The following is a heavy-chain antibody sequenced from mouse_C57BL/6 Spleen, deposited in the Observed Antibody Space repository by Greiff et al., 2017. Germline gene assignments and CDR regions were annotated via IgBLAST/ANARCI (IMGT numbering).Heavy chain of an antibody. CDR3: ARRYVSGHYYAMDY. D-gene: IGHD2-14*01. CDR1: GYTFTSYW. Sequence: QVQLQQPGAELVRPGASVKLSCKASGYTFTSYWMHWVKQRPGQGLAWIGVIDPSDSYTNYNQKFKGKATLTVDTSSSTAYMQLSSLTSEDSAVYYCARRYVSGHYYAMDYWGQGTSVTVSS. CDR2: IDPSDSYT. J-gene: IGHJ4*01. V-gene: IGHV1-59*01.